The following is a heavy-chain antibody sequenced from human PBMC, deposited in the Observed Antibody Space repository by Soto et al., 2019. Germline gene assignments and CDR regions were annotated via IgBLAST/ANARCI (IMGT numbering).Heavy chain of an antibody. Sequence: QVQLVQSGAEVKKPGSSVKVSCKASGGTFSSYAISWVRQAPGQGLEWMGGIIPIVGTANYAQKFQGRVTISADESTSTAYMELSSLRSEDTAVYYGARVYSSGWYGGYFDYWGQGTLVTVSS. CDR2: IIPIVGTA. CDR3: ARVYSSGWYGGYFDY. V-gene: IGHV1-69*01. D-gene: IGHD6-19*01. J-gene: IGHJ4*02. CDR1: GGTFSSYA.